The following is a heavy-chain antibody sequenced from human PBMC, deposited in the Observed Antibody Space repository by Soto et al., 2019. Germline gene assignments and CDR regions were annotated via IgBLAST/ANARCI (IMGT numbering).Heavy chain of an antibody. CDR2: IYYLGST. V-gene: IGHV4-59*01. D-gene: IGHD3-10*01. CDR1: GGSFSEYF. CDR3: ARDGYDGSGSPYPAY. J-gene: IGHJ4*02. Sequence: SETLSLTCAVYGGSFSEYFWSWIRQSPGKGLEWIGYIYYLGSTDYNPSLKSRVTISVDTSKRQFSLRLTSVTAADTAVYYCARDGYDGSGSPYPAYWGPGTQVTVSS.